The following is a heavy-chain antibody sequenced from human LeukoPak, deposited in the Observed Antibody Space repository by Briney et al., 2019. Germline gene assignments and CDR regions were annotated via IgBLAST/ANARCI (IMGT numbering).Heavy chain of an antibody. J-gene: IGHJ4*02. Sequence: SETLSLTCTVSGGSISSRSYYWGWIRQPPGKGLEWIGSIYYKGNTYLNPSLKGRVTISEDTSKNQFSLKLNSVTAADTAVYYCARVGESYYGRRILDYWGQGTPVTVSS. CDR3: ARVGESYYGRRILDY. CDR1: GGSISSRSYY. V-gene: IGHV4-39*07. CDR2: IYYKGNT. D-gene: IGHD1-26*01.